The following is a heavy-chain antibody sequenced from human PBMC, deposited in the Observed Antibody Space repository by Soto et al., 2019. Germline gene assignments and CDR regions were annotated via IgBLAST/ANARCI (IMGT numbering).Heavy chain of an antibody. CDR1: GFTFSNYA. V-gene: IGHV3-23*01. Sequence: EVQLLDSGGDLVQPGGSLRLSCAASGFTFSNYAMSWVRLVPGKGLEWVSGIGGSGTTTSYADSVKGRFTISRDNSKNTLYLQMNSLRAEDTALYYCARDREPGSNSWYNFDYWGQGTLVTVSS. CDR2: IGGSGTTT. J-gene: IGHJ4*02. D-gene: IGHD6-13*01. CDR3: ARDREPGSNSWYNFDY.